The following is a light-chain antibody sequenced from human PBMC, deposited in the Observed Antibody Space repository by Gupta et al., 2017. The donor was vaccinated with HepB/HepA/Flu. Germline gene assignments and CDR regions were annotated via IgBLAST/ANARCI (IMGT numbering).Light chain of an antibody. Sequence: ELASPQSPGTLSLPPGERATLSGSTIQCVSSSYLAWYQQKPGQAPRLLIYGASSRATGIPDRLRGSGCATDFTRRISRRVTEAFAVYYWQQDGSSPKWAFGQGTKVEIK. J-gene: IGKJ1*01. CDR1: QCVSSSY. CDR3: QQDGSSPKWA. V-gene: IGKV3-20*01. CDR2: GAS.